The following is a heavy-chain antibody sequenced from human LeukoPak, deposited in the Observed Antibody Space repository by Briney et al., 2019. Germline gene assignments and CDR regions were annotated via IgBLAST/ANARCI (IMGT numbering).Heavy chain of an antibody. Sequence: PSETLSLTCTVSGVSISNTDYYWSWVRQPPGKGLEWIGYRYYSGNTNYNPSLKSRVTMSVDTSKNQFSLKLSSVIAADTAVYYCARLPPDDSNTYYLRYDSWGQGTLVTVSS. J-gene: IGHJ4*02. CDR2: RYYSGNT. V-gene: IGHV4-61*08. CDR3: ARLPPDDSNTYYLRYDS. D-gene: IGHD3-22*01. CDR1: GVSISNTDYY.